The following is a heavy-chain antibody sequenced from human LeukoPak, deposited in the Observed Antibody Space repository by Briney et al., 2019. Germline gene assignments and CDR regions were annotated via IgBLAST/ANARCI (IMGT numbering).Heavy chain of an antibody. J-gene: IGHJ4*02. CDR2: ISINTDT. CDR1: GIAVIGNY. D-gene: IGHD1-26*01. CDR3: AIAQSWDELFDS. Sequence: GGSLTLSCAASGIAVIGNYMSWVRQPPGKGLEWVSFISINTDTFYADSVRGRFTISRDSSKNTLFLQMNSLRDEDSAVYYCAIAQSWDELFDSWGQGTLDSVSS. V-gene: IGHV3-53*01.